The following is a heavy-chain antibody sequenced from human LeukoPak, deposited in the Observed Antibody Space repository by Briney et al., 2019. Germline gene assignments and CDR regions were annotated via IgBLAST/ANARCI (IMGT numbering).Heavy chain of an antibody. D-gene: IGHD1-26*01. Sequence: SETLSLTCVVYGGSFSDYYWSWIRQPPGKGLEWIGEINHSGSTNYNPSLKSRVTISVDTSKNQFSLKLSSVTPDDTAVYYCARSDSGYLDYWGQGTLVTVSS. CDR2: INHSGST. V-gene: IGHV4-34*01. CDR3: ARSDSGYLDY. J-gene: IGHJ4*02. CDR1: GGSFSDYY.